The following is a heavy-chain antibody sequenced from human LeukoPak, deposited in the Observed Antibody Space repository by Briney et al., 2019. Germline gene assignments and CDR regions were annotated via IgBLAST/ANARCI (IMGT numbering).Heavy chain of an antibody. CDR3: AREYTPLLVVAATPSYFDY. CDR2: INPNSGGT. CDR1: GYTFTGYY. J-gene: IGHJ4*02. Sequence: GASVTVSCKASGYTFTGYYMHWVRQAPGQGLEWMGWINPNSGGTNYAQKFQGRVTMTRDTSISTAYMELSRLRSDDTAVYYCAREYTPLLVVAATPSYFDYWGQGTLVTVSS. V-gene: IGHV1-2*02. D-gene: IGHD2-15*01.